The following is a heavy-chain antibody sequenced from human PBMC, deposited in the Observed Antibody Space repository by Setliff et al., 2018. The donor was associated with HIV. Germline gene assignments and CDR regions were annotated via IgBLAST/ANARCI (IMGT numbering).Heavy chain of an antibody. V-gene: IGHV4-61*02. J-gene: IGHJ6*02. CDR2: IYTNGST. CDR3: VREGGRITMVRGVPSGGLDV. D-gene: IGHD3-10*01. CDR1: GGSISRGNHF. Sequence: LSLTCTVSGGSISRGNHFWTWIRQPAGKGLEWIGRIYTNGSTNYNPSLKSRATIAVDTSKKQVSLKLNSVTAADTAVYYCVREGGRITMVRGVPSGGLDVWGQGTTVTVSS.